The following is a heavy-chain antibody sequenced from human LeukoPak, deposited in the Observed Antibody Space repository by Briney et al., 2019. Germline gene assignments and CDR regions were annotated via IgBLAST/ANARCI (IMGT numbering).Heavy chain of an antibody. V-gene: IGHV6-1*01. CDR1: GDSVSSNSAA. J-gene: IGHJ5*02. CDR3: ARNEIEYSSSSSPFDP. CDR2: TYYRSKWYN. Sequence: SQTLSLTFAISGDSVSSNSAAWNWIRQSPSRGLEWLGRTYYRSKWYNDYAVSVKSRITINPDTSKNQFSLQLNSVTPEDTAVYYCARNEIEYSSSSSPFDPWGQGTLVTVSS. D-gene: IGHD6-6*01.